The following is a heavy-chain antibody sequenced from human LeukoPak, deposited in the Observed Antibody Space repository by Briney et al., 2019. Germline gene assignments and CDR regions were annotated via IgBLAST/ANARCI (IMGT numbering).Heavy chain of an antibody. Sequence: PSETLSLTCTVSGGSISSSRYYWGWIRQPPGKGLEWVGSIYYSGSTYYNPSLKSRVTISVDTSKNQFSLKLSSVTAADTAVYYCARFLRGSGRPGDYWGQGTLVTVSS. J-gene: IGHJ4*02. CDR1: GGSISSSRYY. D-gene: IGHD3-10*01. CDR2: IYYSGST. CDR3: ARFLRGSGRPGDY. V-gene: IGHV4-39*01.